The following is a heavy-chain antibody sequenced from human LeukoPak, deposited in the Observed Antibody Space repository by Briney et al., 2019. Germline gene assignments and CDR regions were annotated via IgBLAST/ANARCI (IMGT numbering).Heavy chain of an antibody. CDR2: ISYDGSNK. CDR3: AKDYYGSGSYNWFDP. J-gene: IGHJ5*02. Sequence: GGSLTLSCAASGFTFSSYGMHWVRQAPRKGLEWVAVISYDGSNKYYADSVKGRFTISRDNSKNTLYLQMNSLRAEDTAVYYCAKDYYGSGSYNWFDPWGQGTLVTVSS. D-gene: IGHD3-10*01. V-gene: IGHV3-30*18. CDR1: GFTFSSYG.